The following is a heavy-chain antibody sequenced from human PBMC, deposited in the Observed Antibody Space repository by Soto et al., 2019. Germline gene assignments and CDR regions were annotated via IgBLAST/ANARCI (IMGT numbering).Heavy chain of an antibody. J-gene: IGHJ4*02. CDR3: AHRRTGVSRWYCGDFDY. CDR1: GFSLTTIGVR. Sequence: PPLVNPTQTLTPTCSFSGFSLTTIGVRVGRGRQPQGKALEWLAWIYWDDDKRYSPSLRSRLTITKDISQNQVVLTMTNVDPADTGTYFCAHRRTGVSRWYCGDFDYWGQGTLVTVSS. CDR2: IYWDDDK. D-gene: IGHD6-13*01. V-gene: IGHV2-5*02.